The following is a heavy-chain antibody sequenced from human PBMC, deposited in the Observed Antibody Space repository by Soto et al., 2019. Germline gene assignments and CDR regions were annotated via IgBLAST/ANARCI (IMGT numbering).Heavy chain of an antibody. CDR3: ARLIPHNWNHGPFDY. J-gene: IGHJ4*02. D-gene: IGHD1-20*01. V-gene: IGHV4-39*01. Sequence: PSETLSLTCTVSGGSISSSSYYWGWIRQPPGKGLEWIGSIYYSGSTYYNPSLKSRVTISVDTSKNQFSLKLSSVTAADTAVYYCARLIPHNWNHGPFDYWGQETLVTVSS. CDR2: IYYSGST. CDR1: GGSISSSSYY.